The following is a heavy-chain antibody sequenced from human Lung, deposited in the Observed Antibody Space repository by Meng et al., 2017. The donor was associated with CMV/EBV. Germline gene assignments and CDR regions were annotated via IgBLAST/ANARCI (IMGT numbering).Heavy chain of an antibody. CDR1: GFTFDDYA. CDR2: ISWNSRNI. Sequence: SLKISCAASGFTFDDYAMHWVRQVPGKGLEWVSGISWNSRNIVYADSVKGRFTISRDNAKSSPYLQMNSLRGEDTALYYCAKSQGVTVAGQYYYFDYWGQGTLVTVSS. J-gene: IGHJ4*01. CDR3: AKSQGVTVAGQYYYFDY. D-gene: IGHD6-19*01. V-gene: IGHV3-9*01.